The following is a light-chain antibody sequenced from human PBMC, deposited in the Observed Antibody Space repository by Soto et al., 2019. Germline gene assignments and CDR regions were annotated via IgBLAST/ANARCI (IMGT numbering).Light chain of an antibody. Sequence: QSALTQPRSVSGSPGQSVTVSCTGTSSDVGGHNHVSWYQQHPGKAPKLMISDVNKRPSGVPDRFSGSKSGNTASLTISGLQAEDEADYYSCSFAGRIFVFGSGTKLTVL. CDR1: SSDVGGHNH. J-gene: IGLJ1*01. CDR3: CSFAGRIFV. V-gene: IGLV2-11*01. CDR2: DVN.